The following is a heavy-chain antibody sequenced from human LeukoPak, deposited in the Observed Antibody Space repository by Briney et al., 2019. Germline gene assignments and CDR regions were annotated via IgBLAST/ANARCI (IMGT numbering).Heavy chain of an antibody. J-gene: IGHJ4*02. CDR1: GYTFTDYY. V-gene: IGHV1-2*02. D-gene: IGHD6-13*01. CDR2: INPNSGGT. CDR3: ARVSYRPVGQQLGH. Sequence: GASVTVSCMASGYTFTDYYMHWVRQAPGQGLEWMGWINPNSGGTNYAQKFQGRVTMTRDTSISTAYMELSRLRSDDTAVYCCARVSYRPVGQQLGHWGQGTLVTVSS.